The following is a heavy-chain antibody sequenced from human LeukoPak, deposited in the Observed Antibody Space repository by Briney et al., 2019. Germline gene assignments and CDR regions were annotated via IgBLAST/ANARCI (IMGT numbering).Heavy chain of an antibody. Sequence: AAVKVSCKASGYTFSDYYVHWVRQAPGQGLEWMGMVNPSGATTGYVQRFQGRLTVTRDTSTNTVYMELTSLRSEDTAVYFCARALTRLSYYNPSFDYWGQGTLVAVSS. CDR1: GYTFSDYY. D-gene: IGHD3-10*01. CDR3: ARALTRLSYYNPSFDY. J-gene: IGHJ4*02. CDR2: VNPSGATT. V-gene: IGHV1-46*01.